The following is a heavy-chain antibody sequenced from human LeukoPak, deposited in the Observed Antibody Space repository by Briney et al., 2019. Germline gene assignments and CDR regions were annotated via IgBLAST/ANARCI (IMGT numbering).Heavy chain of an antibody. CDR3: ARNSGTTGCFDP. J-gene: IGHJ5*02. CDR2: ISGSGGST. Sequence: GGSLRLSCAASGFNFSSYAMSWVRQAPGKGLEWVSAISGSGGSTYYADSVKGRFTISRDNAENSLYLQMNSLRPEDTAVYYCARNSGTTGCFDPWGQGTLVTVSS. V-gene: IGHV3-23*01. D-gene: IGHD4-23*01. CDR1: GFNFSSYA.